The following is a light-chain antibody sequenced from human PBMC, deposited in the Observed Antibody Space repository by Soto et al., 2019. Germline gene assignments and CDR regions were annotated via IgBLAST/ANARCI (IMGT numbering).Light chain of an antibody. J-gene: IGKJ1*01. CDR3: QQSNNLPWT. Sequence: PGERATLSCRTSQILSSNRLAWYQQKPGQAPRLLIYGGSSRATGIPVRFSGSGSGTDFTLTISSLQSEDFAIYYCQQSNNLPWTFGQGTKVDIK. CDR1: QILSSN. CDR2: GGS. V-gene: IGKV3D-15*01.